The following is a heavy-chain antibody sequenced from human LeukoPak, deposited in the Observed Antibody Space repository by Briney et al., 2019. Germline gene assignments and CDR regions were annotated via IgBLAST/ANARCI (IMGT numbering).Heavy chain of an antibody. CDR3: ARGRWDYDSSGYYHPVY. V-gene: IGHV3-48*01. CDR2: MSSSSSTK. D-gene: IGHD3-22*01. Sequence: GSLRLSCAASGFTFSDYSMNWVRQAPGKGLEWISYMSSSSSTKFYADSVKGRFTTSRDNAKNTLFLQMNSLRAEDTAVYYCARGRWDYDSSGYYHPVYWGQGTLVTVSP. CDR1: GFTFSDYS. J-gene: IGHJ4*02.